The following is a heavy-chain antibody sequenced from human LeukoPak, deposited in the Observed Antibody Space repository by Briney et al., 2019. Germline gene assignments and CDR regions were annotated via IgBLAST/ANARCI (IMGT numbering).Heavy chain of an antibody. D-gene: IGHD2-2*01. CDR3: ARGTPAANPYYYYMDV. V-gene: IGHV3-21*01. J-gene: IGHJ6*03. CDR1: GFTFSSYS. Sequence: GGSLRLSCAASGFTFSSYSMNWVRQAPGKGLEWVSSISSSSSYIYYADSVKGRFTISRDNAKNSLYLQMNSLRAEDTAVYYCARGTPAANPYYYYMDVWGKGTTVTVSS. CDR2: ISSSSSYI.